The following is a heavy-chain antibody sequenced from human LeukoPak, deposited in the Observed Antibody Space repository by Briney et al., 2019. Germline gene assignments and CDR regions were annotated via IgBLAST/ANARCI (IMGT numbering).Heavy chain of an antibody. V-gene: IGHV4-38-2*01. J-gene: IGHJ5*02. Sequence: SETLSLTCVVSGYSISNDYYWGWIRQPPGRGLEWIGSISHSGSTYYNPSLKSRVTISADTSKNQFSLKLSSVTAADTAVYSCATEVGQWLVRTWGQGTLVTVFS. CDR3: ATEVGQWLVRT. D-gene: IGHD6-19*01. CDR2: ISHSGST. CDR1: GYSISNDYY.